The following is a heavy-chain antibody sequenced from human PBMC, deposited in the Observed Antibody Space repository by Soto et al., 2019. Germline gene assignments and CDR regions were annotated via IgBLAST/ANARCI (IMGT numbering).Heavy chain of an antibody. CDR2: ISYDGSNK. CDR1: GFTFSSYA. CDR3: ARGTSSLTRFGY. D-gene: IGHD2-2*01. Sequence: PGGSLRLSCAASGFTFSSYAMHWVRQAPGRGLEWVAVISYDGSNKYYADSVKGRFTLSRDNSKNRLYLQMNSLRKGDTAVYYCARGTSSLTRFGYWGKGTLVTVSS. V-gene: IGHV3-30-3*01. J-gene: IGHJ4*02.